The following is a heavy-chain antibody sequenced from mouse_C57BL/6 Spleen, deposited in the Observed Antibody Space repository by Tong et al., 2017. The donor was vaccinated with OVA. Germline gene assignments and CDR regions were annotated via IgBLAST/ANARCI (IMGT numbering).Heavy chain of an antibody. D-gene: IGHD6-1*01. CDR1: GFTFSSYA. CDR3: TRATLPLYFDY. J-gene: IGHJ2*01. CDR2: ISSGGDYI. Sequence: EVQLQESGGDLVKPGGSLKLSCEASGFTFSSYAMSWVRQTPEKRLEWVAYISSGGDYIYYADTVKGRFTISRDNARNTLYLQMSSLKSEDTAMYYCTRATLPLYFDYWDQGTTLTVSS. V-gene: IGHV5-9-1*02.